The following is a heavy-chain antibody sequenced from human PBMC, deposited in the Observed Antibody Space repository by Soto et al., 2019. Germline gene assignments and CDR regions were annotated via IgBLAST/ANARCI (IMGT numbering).Heavy chain of an antibody. D-gene: IGHD3-22*01. CDR2: IGGSGRTT. J-gene: IGHJ4*02. V-gene: IGHV3-23*01. Sequence: EVQLLESGGGLVQPGGSLSLSCAASAFTFNNYAMSWVRQAPGKGLKWVSGIGGSGRTTYYADSVKGRFTISRDKSNNTLSLQMNSLRAEDTAVYYCAKSRYSDSSGESYGYWGQGTLVTVSS. CDR1: AFTFNNYA. CDR3: AKSRYSDSSGESYGY.